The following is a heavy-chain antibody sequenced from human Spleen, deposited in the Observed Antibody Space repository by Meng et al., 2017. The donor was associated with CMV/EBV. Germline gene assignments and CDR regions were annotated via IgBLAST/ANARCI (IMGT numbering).Heavy chain of an antibody. CDR2: INPNSGGI. D-gene: IGHD6-6*01. J-gene: IGHJ4*02. Sequence: ASVKVSCKASGYTFTGYYMHWVRQAPGQGLEWMGWINPNSGGINYAQKFQGRVTMTRDTSISTAYMELSRLRSDDTAVYYCARGGSIAARFYYFDYWGQGTLVTVSS. V-gene: IGHV1-2*02. CDR1: GYTFTGYY. CDR3: ARGGSIAARFYYFDY.